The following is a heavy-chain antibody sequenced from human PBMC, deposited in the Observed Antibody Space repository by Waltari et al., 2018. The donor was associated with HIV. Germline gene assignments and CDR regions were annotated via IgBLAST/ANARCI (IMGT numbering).Heavy chain of an antibody. J-gene: IGHJ4*01. V-gene: IGHV3-30*18. CDR2: TSFDGGNT. CDR1: GFPFSGEG. CDR3: AKDRLRGSSSSFDY. Sequence: QVQLVESGGGVVQPGRSLRLSCAASGFPFSGEGMLWVLQAPGKGLEWLATTSFDGGNTYYADSVKGRFTISRDNSKNTLYLQMNSLRPDDTAVFYCAKDRLRGSSSSFDYWGHGTLVTVSS. D-gene: IGHD2-15*01.